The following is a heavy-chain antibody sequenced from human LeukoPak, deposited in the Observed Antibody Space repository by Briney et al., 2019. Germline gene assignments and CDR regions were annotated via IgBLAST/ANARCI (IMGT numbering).Heavy chain of an antibody. CDR1: GFTFSSYG. CDR2: IWYDGSNQ. Sequence: PGGSLRLSCVASGFTFSSYGMHWVRQAPGKGLEWVAIIWYDGSNQYYADPVKGRFTISRDNSKNTLYLQMSSLRAEDTAVYYCAKERYVAAAGTILSFDSWGQGTLVTVSS. V-gene: IGHV3-33*06. CDR3: AKERYVAAAGTILSFDS. J-gene: IGHJ4*02. D-gene: IGHD6-13*01.